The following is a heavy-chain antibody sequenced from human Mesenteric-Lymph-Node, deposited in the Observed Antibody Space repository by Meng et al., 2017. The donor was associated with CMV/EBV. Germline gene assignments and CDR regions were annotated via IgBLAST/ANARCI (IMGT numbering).Heavy chain of an antibody. CDR3: ARALPAATLDY. J-gene: IGHJ4*02. CDR1: GFTFSSYG. D-gene: IGHD2-2*01. V-gene: IGHV3-30*02. CDR2: MRYDGSNE. Sequence: GGSLRLSCAASGFTFSSYGMHWVRQAPGKGLEWVSFMRYDGSNEYYADSVKGRFTISRDNAKNSLYLQMNSLRAEDTAVYYCARALPAATLDYWGQGTLVTVSS.